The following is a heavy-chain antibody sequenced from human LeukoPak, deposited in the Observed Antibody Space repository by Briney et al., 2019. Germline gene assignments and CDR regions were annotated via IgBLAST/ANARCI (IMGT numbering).Heavy chain of an antibody. CDR1: GFTFSSYS. Sequence: GGSLRLSCAASGFTFSSYSMNWVRQAPGKGLEWVSSISSSSSYIYYADSVKGRFTISRDNAKNSLYLQMNSLRAEDTAVYYCAREGSVVPAAIDYWGQGTLVTVSS. CDR3: AREGSVVPAAIDY. V-gene: IGHV3-21*01. J-gene: IGHJ4*02. CDR2: ISSSSSYI. D-gene: IGHD2-2*01.